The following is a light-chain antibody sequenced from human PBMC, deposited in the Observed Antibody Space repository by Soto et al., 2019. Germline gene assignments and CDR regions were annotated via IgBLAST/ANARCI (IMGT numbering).Light chain of an antibody. Sequence: DIPMTQSPSSLSASVGDRVTITCRASQNISSYLNWYQQKPGKAPNLLIYAASSLQSGVPSRFSGSGSGTDFTLTISSLQPEDSATYYCQQSYSTPFTFGPGTKVDIK. CDR3: QQSYSTPFT. V-gene: IGKV1-39*01. CDR2: AAS. J-gene: IGKJ3*01. CDR1: QNISSY.